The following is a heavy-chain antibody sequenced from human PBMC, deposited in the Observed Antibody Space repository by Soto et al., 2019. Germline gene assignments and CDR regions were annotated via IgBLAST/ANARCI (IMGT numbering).Heavy chain of an antibody. J-gene: IGHJ3*02. V-gene: IGHV3-11*01. Sequence: RILSCAASGFTFSDYYMSWIRQAPGKGLEWILYISSSGSTKDYADSVKGRFTISRDNAKNSLYLQMNSLRAEDTAVYSCARDESAVAGTVDAFDIWGQGTMVPVSS. CDR1: GFTFSDYY. CDR2: ISSSGSTK. CDR3: ARDESAVAGTVDAFDI. D-gene: IGHD6-19*01.